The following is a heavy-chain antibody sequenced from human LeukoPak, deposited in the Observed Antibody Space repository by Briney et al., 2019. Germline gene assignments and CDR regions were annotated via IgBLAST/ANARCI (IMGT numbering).Heavy chain of an antibody. Sequence: PGGSLRLSCAASGFTFSSYGMNWVRQAPGKGLEWVSSISSSGTYIYFADSVKGRFTISRDNAKNSLSLQMNSLRAEDTALYYCAREQSYSEEIVVVNPPFDYWGQGTLVTVSS. CDR1: GFTFSSYG. D-gene: IGHD2-21*01. J-gene: IGHJ4*02. V-gene: IGHV3-21*01. CDR3: AREQSYSEEIVVVNPPFDY. CDR2: ISSSGTYI.